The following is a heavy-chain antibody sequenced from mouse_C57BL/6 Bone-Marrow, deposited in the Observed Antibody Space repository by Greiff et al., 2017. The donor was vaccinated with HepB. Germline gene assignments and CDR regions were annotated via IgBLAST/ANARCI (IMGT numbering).Heavy chain of an antibody. D-gene: IGHD4-1*01. CDR2: IYPGSGNT. V-gene: IGHV1-76*01. CDR1: GYTFTDYY. CDR3: ARDSGAMDY. Sequence: VQRVESGAELVRPGASVKLSCKASGYTFTDYYINWVKQRPGQGLEWIARIYPGSGNTYYNEKFKGKATLTAEKSSSTAYMQLSSLTSEDSAVYFCARDSGAMDYWGQGTSVTVSS. J-gene: IGHJ4*01.